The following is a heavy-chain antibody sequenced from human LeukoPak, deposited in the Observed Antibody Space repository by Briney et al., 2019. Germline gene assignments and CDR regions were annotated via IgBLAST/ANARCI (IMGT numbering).Heavy chain of an antibody. V-gene: IGHV3-53*01. CDR2: I. CDR3: AKDWPDQDGDYGLH. CDR1: GFSSNY. D-gene: IGHD4-17*01. Sequence: QSGGSLRLSCAASGFSSNYMSWVRQAPGKGLEWVSVIYADSVKGRFTISRDNSKNTLYLQMNSLRAEDTAVYYCAKDWPDQDGDYGLHWGQGTLVTVSS. J-gene: IGHJ4*02.